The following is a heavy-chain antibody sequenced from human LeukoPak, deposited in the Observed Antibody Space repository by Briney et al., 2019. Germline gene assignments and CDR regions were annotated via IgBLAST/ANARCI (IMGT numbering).Heavy chain of an antibody. Sequence: PGGSLRLSCAASGFTFSSYAMSWVRQAPGKGLEWVSAISGSGGSTYYADSVKGRFTISRDNSKNTLYLQMNSLRAEDTAVYYCAKLSDYTYYYSMDVCGQGTTVTVSS. J-gene: IGHJ6*02. D-gene: IGHD3-10*01. V-gene: IGHV3-23*01. CDR2: ISGSGGST. CDR1: GFTFSSYA. CDR3: AKLSDYTYYYSMDV.